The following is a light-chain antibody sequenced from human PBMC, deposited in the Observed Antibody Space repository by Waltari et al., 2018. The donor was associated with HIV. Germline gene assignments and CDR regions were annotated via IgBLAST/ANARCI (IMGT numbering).Light chain of an antibody. J-gene: IGLJ3*02. Sequence: SYELTQSPSVSVSPGQTARITCSGDALPNQYAYWYQQKPGQAPVLVIYKDSKRPSESPERLSGSSSGKTATLTIRAVQAEDEADYYCQSADNSGTYYRFGGGTKLTVL. CDR1: ALPNQY. CDR3: QSADNSGTYYR. V-gene: IGLV3-25*03. CDR2: KDS.